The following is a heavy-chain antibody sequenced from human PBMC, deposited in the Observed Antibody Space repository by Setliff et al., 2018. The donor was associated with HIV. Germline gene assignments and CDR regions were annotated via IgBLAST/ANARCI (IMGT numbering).Heavy chain of an antibody. CDR2: LYPGDSDT. Sequence: GESLKISCKTSGYSFSTYWIGWVRQMPGKGLEWMAILYPGDSDTRYSPSFQSQVTVSADKSIGTAYLQWNSLKASDTALYFCARAPNSPYYSNVWYADHWGQGTLVTVSS. J-gene: IGHJ5*02. CDR1: GYSFSTYW. CDR3: ARAPNSPYYSNVWYADH. V-gene: IGHV5-51*01. D-gene: IGHD3-22*01.